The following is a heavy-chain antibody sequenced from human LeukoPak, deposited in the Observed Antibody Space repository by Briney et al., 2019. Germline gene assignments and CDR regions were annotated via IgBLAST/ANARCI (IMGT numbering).Heavy chain of an antibody. CDR3: ARRFDTYYDILTGYYPRYYYYGMDV. CDR1: GGTFNNYA. CDR2: INTNTGNP. D-gene: IGHD3-9*01. Sequence: ASVNVSCKASGGTFNNYAFSWVRQAPGQGLEWMGWINTNTGNPTYAQGFTGRFVFSLDTSVSTAYLQISSLKAEDTAVYYCARRFDTYYDILTGYYPRYYYYGMDVWGQGTTVTVSS. J-gene: IGHJ6*02. V-gene: IGHV7-4-1*02.